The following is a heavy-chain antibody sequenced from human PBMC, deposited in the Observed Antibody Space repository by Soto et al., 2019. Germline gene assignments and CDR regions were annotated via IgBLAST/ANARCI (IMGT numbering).Heavy chain of an antibody. CDR3: ARGNRERGSGWLTDDY. Sequence: GGSLRLSCAASGFTFSSYSMNWVRQAPGKGLEWVSSISSSSSYIYYADSVKGRFTISRDNAKNSLYLQMNSLRAEDTAVYYCARGNRERGSGWLTDDYWGQGTLVTVSS. D-gene: IGHD6-19*01. CDR1: GFTFSSYS. CDR2: ISSSSSYI. V-gene: IGHV3-21*01. J-gene: IGHJ4*02.